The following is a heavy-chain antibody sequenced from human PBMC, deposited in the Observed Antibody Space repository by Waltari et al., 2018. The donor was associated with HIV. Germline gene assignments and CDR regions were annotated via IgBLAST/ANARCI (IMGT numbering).Heavy chain of an antibody. CDR3: ARRSYYDSSGYYFDY. CDR1: GGSISSSSYY. D-gene: IGHD3-22*01. CDR2: IYYSGRT. V-gene: IGHV4-39*01. Sequence: QLQLQESGPGLVKPSETLSLTCTVSGGSISSSSYYWGWIRQPPGKGLEWIGSIYYSGRTYYNPSLKRRVTISVDTSKNQFSLKLSSVTAADTAVYYCARRSYYDSSGYYFDYWGQGTLVTVSS. J-gene: IGHJ4*02.